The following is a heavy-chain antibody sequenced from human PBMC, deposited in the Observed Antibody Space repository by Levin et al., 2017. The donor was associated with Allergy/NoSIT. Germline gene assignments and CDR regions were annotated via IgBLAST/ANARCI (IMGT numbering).Heavy chain of an antibody. V-gene: IGHV1-18*01. CDR3: ARDEMRRSSGWSPADY. CDR1: GYTFTSYG. Sequence: ASVKVSCKASGYTFTSYGISWVRQAPGQGLEWMGWISAYNGNTNYAQKLQGRVTMTTDTSTSTAYMELRSLRSDDTAVYYCARDEMRRSSGWSPADYWGQGTLVTVSS. D-gene: IGHD6-19*01. J-gene: IGHJ4*02. CDR2: ISAYNGNT.